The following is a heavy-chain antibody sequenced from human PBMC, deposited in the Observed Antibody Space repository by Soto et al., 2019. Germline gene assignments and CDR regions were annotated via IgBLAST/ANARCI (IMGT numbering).Heavy chain of an antibody. CDR2: ISWNSGSI. CDR1: GFTFDDYA. CDR3: AKAVDSSSWYPLGGGMGV. Sequence: SLRLSCAASGFTFDDYAMHWVRQAPGKGLEWVSGISWNSGSIGYADSVKGRFTISRDNAKNSLYLQMNSLRAEDTALYYCAKAVDSSSWYPLGGGMGVWGQGTTVPFSS. D-gene: IGHD6-13*01. V-gene: IGHV3-9*01. J-gene: IGHJ6*02.